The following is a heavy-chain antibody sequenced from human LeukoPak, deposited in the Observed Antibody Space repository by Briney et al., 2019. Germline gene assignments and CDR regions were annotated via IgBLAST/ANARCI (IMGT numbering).Heavy chain of an antibody. Sequence: VASVKVSCKASGYTFTGYYTHWVRQAPGQGLEWMGWINPNSGGTNYAQKFQGRVTMTRDTSISTAYMELSRLRSDDTAVYYCARDGGPLDYRGFTIDYWGQGTLVTVSS. J-gene: IGHJ4*02. CDR3: ARDGGPLDYRGFTIDY. CDR1: GYTFTGYY. D-gene: IGHD3-16*01. CDR2: INPNSGGT. V-gene: IGHV1-2*02.